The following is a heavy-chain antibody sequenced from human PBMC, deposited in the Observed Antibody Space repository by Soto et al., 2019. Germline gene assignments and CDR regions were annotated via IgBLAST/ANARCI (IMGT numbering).Heavy chain of an antibody. CDR3: ARARGAIFGVVIRNWFDP. J-gene: IGHJ5*02. Sequence: QVRLEESGPGLAKPSGTLSLTCAVSGDSITSANWWSWVRQSPRKGLEWLGEIDHNGGTNYNPSLKSLVAISVDKAKNQFSLKLTSVTAADTAVYYCARARGAIFGVVIRNWFDPWGQGTLVTVSS. CDR1: GDSITSANW. V-gene: IGHV4-4*02. CDR2: IDHNGGT. D-gene: IGHD3-3*01.